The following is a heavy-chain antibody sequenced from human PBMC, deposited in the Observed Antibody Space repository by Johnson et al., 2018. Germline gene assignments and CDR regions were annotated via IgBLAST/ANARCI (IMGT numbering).Heavy chain of an antibody. V-gene: IGHV1-69*01. CDR2: IIPIFGTP. CDR3: ARVKGDDGFDI. J-gene: IGHJ3*02. CDR1: GGTFRSYA. D-gene: IGHD3-16*01. Sequence: QVQLMESGAEVKKARFSVKVSCKASGGTFRSYAISWVRQAPGQGLEWLGGIIPIFGTPNSAPKFQGRVTISANEPTSTAYMELSSLRSEDTAVYYCARVKGDDGFDIWGQGTMVTVSS.